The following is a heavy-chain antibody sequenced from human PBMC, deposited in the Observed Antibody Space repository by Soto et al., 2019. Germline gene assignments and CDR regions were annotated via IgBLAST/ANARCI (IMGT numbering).Heavy chain of an antibody. CDR2: ISGSGGT. Sequence: EVQLLESGGGLAQPGGSLRLSCAASGFTFSTYAMSWVRQAPGKGLEWVSGISGSGGTYYADSVKGRFTISRDNSKSTLYLQMNSLRVEDTALYYCAEIPISSAWLDFDYWGQGTLVTVSS. J-gene: IGHJ4*02. V-gene: IGHV3-23*01. CDR3: AEIPISSAWLDFDY. CDR1: GFTFSTYA. D-gene: IGHD6-19*01.